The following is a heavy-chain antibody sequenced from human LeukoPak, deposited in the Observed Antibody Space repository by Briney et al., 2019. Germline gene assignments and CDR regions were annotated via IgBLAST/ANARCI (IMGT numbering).Heavy chain of an antibody. CDR2: IYTSGST. D-gene: IGHD1-26*01. Sequence: PSQTLSLTCTVSGGSISSGSYYWSWIRQPAGKGLEWIGRIYTSGSTNYNPSLKSRVTISVDTSKNQFSLKLSSVTAADTAVYYCARERELVEYWGQGTLVTVSS. CDR3: ARERELVEY. CDR1: GGSISSGSYY. J-gene: IGHJ4*02. V-gene: IGHV4-61*02.